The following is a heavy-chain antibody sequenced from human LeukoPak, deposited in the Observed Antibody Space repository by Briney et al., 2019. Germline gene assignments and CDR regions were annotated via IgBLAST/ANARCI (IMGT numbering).Heavy chain of an antibody. V-gene: IGHV3-23*01. CDR2: IRGSGGST. J-gene: IGHJ4*02. Sequence: GVPLRLPCTASGFTFSSYAMTWVRQSPGKALEWVSGIRGSGGSTYYADDVKGRFTISRENSKNTLYLQMNSLRAEDTAVYYCAKAAPSMGGFDYWGQGTLVAVSS. D-gene: IGHD6-13*01. CDR1: GFTFSSYA. CDR3: AKAAPSMGGFDY.